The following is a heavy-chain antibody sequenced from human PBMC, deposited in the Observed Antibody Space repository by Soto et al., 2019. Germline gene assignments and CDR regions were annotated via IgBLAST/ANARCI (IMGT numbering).Heavy chain of an antibody. CDR2: IKGKTDGGTT. CDR1: GFTFSNAW. Sequence: LRLSCAASGFTFSNAWMSWVRQAPGKGLEWVGRIKGKTDGGTTDYAAPVKGRFTISRDDSKNTLYLQMNSLKTEDTAVYYCTTDLGAAAGTGYYYYGMDVWGQGTTVTVSS. J-gene: IGHJ6*02. D-gene: IGHD6-13*01. V-gene: IGHV3-15*01. CDR3: TTDLGAAAGTGYYYYGMDV.